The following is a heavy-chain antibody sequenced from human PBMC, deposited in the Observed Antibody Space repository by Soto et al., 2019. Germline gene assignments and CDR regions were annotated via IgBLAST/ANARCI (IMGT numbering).Heavy chain of an antibody. CDR1: GGTLSNYA. V-gene: IGHV1-69*13. Sequence: GASVKVSCKASGGTLSNYAISWVRQAPGQGLEWMGGIIPIFGTANCAQKFQDRVTITADESTRTAYMELSSLRSEDTSVYYCARSLGGSSWYSALDYWGQGTLVTVSS. CDR2: IIPIFGTA. J-gene: IGHJ4*02. D-gene: IGHD6-13*01. CDR3: ARSLGGSSWYSALDY.